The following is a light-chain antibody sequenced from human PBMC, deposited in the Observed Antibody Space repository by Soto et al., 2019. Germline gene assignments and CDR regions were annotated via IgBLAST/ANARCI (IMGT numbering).Light chain of an antibody. Sequence: EIVMTQSPATLSVSPGERATLSCKASQSVSIDVAWYQQTPGQAPRLLIYGASTRATGIPDRFSGSGSGTDFTLTISRLEPEDFAVYYCQQYGSSLVAFGQGTKVDI. CDR3: QQYGSSLVA. V-gene: IGKV3-20*01. J-gene: IGKJ1*01. CDR1: QSVSID. CDR2: GAS.